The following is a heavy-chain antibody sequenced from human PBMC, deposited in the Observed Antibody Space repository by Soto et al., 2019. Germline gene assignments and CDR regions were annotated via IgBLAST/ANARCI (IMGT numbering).Heavy chain of an antibody. CDR2: ISYDGSNK. CDR1: GFTFSSYG. D-gene: IGHD2-2*01. V-gene: IGHV3-30*18. Sequence: PGGSLRLSCAASGFTFSSYGMHWVRQAPGKGLEWVAVISYDGSNKYYADSVKGRFTISRDNSKNTLYLQMNSLRAEDTAVYYCAKDLYCSSTSHGDSCVLGGGGYYYYGMDVWGQGTTVTVSS. J-gene: IGHJ6*02. CDR3: AKDLYCSSTSHGDSCVLGGGGYYYYGMDV.